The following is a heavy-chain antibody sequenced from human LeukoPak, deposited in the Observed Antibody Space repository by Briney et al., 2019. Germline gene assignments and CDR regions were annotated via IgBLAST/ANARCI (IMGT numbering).Heavy chain of an antibody. D-gene: IGHD3-22*01. Sequence: ASVKVSCKASGYTFTSYGISWVRQAPGQGLEWMGWISAYNGNTNYAQKLQGRVTMTTDISTSTAYMELRSLRSDDTAVYYCARQRYYDSSGYSNWFDPWGQGTLVTVSS. J-gene: IGHJ5*02. V-gene: IGHV1-18*01. CDR2: ISAYNGNT. CDR1: GYTFTSYG. CDR3: ARQRYYDSSGYSNWFDP.